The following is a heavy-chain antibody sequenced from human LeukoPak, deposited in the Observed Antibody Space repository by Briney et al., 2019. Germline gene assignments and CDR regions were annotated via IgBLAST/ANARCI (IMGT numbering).Heavy chain of an antibody. V-gene: IGHV4-39*07. Sequence: SEILSLTCTVSGGSISSSSYYWGWIRQPPGKGLEWIGSIYYSGSTYYNPSLKSRVTISVDTSKNQFSLKLSSVTAADTAVYYCARFTTRPEFFDYWGQGTLVTVSS. CDR3: ARFTTRPEFFDY. CDR1: GGSISSSSYY. J-gene: IGHJ4*02. D-gene: IGHD3-3*01. CDR2: IYYSGST.